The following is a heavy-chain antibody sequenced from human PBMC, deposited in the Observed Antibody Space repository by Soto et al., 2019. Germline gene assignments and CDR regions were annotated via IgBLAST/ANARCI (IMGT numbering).Heavy chain of an antibody. CDR3: ARAVQYYYDSSVYFDD. D-gene: IGHD3-22*01. CDR2: ISSNGGST. J-gene: IGHJ4*02. CDR1: GFTFSSYA. V-gene: IGHV3-64*02. Sequence: GGSLRLSCAASGFTFSSYAMHWVRQAPGKGLEYVSAISSNGGSTYYADSVKGRFTISRDNSKNTLYLQMGSLRAEDMAVYYCARAVQYYYDSSVYFDDWGQGTLVTVSS.